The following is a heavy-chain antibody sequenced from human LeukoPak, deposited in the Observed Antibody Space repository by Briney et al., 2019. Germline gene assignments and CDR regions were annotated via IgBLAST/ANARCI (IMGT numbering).Heavy chain of an antibody. CDR2: IYSGGST. D-gene: IGHD5-18*01. CDR3: ARDGAIRGYSYGLVFGY. Sequence: PGGSLRLSCAASGFTVSSNYMSWVRQAPGKGLEWVSVIYSGGSTYYADSVKGRFTISRDNSKNMLYLQMNSLRAEDTALYYCARDGAIRGYSYGLVFGYWGQGTLVTVSS. V-gene: IGHV3-53*05. CDR1: GFTVSSNY. J-gene: IGHJ4*02.